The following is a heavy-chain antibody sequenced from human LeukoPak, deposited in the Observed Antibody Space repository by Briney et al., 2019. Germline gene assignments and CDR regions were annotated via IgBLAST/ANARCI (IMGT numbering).Heavy chain of an antibody. D-gene: IGHD2-15*01. CDR3: ARDRSYCSGGSCSYYFDY. CDR2: IYHSGST. V-gene: IGHV4-38-2*02. Sequence: SETLSLTCAVSGGSISSGYYWGWIRQPPGKGLEWIGSIYHSGSTYYNPSLKSRVTISVDTSKNQFSLKLSSVTAADTAVYYCARDRSYCSGGSCSYYFDYWGQGTLVTVSS. CDR1: GGSISSGYY. J-gene: IGHJ4*02.